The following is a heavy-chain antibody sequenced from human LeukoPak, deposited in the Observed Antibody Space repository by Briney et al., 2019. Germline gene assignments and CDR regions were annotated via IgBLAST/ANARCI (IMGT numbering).Heavy chain of an antibody. CDR3: ARGGRYCSSTSCYGVDY. J-gene: IGHJ4*02. D-gene: IGHD2-2*01. V-gene: IGHV4-59*01. Sequence: SETLSLTCTVSGGSISSYYWSWIRQPPGKGLEWIGYIYYSGSTNYNPSLKSRVTISVDTSKNQFSLKLSSVTAADTAVYYCARGGRYCSSTSCYGVDYWGQGTLVTVSS. CDR1: GGSISSYY. CDR2: IYYSGST.